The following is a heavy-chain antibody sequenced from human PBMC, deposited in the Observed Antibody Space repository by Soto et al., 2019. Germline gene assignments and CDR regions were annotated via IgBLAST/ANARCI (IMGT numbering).Heavy chain of an antibody. V-gene: IGHV4-59*08. CDR1: GGSISSYY. J-gene: IGHJ6*02. Sequence: SETLSLTCTVSGGSISSYYWSWIRQPPGKGLEWIGYIYYSGSTNYNPSLKSRFTISVDTSKNQFSLKLSSVTAVDTAVYYCARNPTNYDILTGYYYYYGMDVWGQGTTVTVSS. CDR3: ARNPTNYDILTGYYYYYGMDV. D-gene: IGHD3-9*01. CDR2: IYYSGST.